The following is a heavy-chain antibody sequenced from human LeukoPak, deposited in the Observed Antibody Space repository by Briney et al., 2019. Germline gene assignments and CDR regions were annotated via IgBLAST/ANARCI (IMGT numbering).Heavy chain of an antibody. CDR2: INPNNGGT. J-gene: IGHJ6*03. V-gene: IGHV1-2*02. CDR1: GYIFTGYY. D-gene: IGHD2-2*01. Sequence: ASVKVSCKASGYIFTGYYMHWVRQAPGQGLEWMGWINPNNGGTKYAQKFEGRVIMTRDTSSTVYLEVRRLRSDDTAIYFCARDAQFTVVVPAAKLNYMDVWGTGTTVTVSS. CDR3: ARDAQFTVVVPAAKLNYMDV.